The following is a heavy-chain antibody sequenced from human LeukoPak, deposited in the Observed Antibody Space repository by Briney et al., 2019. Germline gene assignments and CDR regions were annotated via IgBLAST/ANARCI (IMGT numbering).Heavy chain of an antibody. J-gene: IGHJ4*02. Sequence: SESLSLTCAVSGGSISSAGYSWSWIRQPPGKGLEWIGYIYHSGSTYYNSSLKSRVTISVDRSKNLFSLKLTPVTAADTAVYYCARLGRYDYFIDYWGQGTLVTLSS. V-gene: IGHV4-30-2*01. D-gene: IGHD3-16*01. CDR1: GGSISSAGYS. CDR3: ARLGRYDYFIDY. CDR2: IYHSGST.